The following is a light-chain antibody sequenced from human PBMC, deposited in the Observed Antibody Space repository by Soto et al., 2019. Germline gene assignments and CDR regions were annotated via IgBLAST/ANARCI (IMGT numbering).Light chain of an antibody. CDR3: QQYNNWPRT. CDR2: DAS. J-gene: IGKJ1*01. V-gene: IGKV3-15*01. CDR1: QSVSSS. Sequence: EIVMTQSPATLSVSPGERVTLSCRASQSVSSSLAWYQQKPGQTPRLLIYDASTGATGIPARFSGSGSGTEFTLTISSLQSADFAVYYCQQYNNWPRTFGQGTKVEIK.